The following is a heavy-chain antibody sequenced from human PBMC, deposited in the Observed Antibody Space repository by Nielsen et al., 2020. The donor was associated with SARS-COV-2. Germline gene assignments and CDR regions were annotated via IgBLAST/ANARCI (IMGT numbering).Heavy chain of an antibody. D-gene: IGHD3-22*01. Sequence: SETLSLTCTVSGGSISSYYWSWIRQPAGKGLEWIGRIYTSGSTNYNPSLKSRVTMSVDTSKNQFSLKLSSLTAADTAVYYCARAPITMIVVVNAFDIWGQGTMVTVSS. V-gene: IGHV4-4*07. CDR3: ARAPITMIVVVNAFDI. J-gene: IGHJ3*02. CDR2: IYTSGST. CDR1: GGSISSYY.